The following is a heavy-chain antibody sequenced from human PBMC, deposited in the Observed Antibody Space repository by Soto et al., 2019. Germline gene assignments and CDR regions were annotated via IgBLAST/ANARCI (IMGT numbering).Heavy chain of an antibody. Sequence: SLTCTVSGGSISSYYWSWIRRPPGKGLEWIGYIYYSGSTNYNPSLKSRVTISVDTSKNQFSLKLSSVTAADTAVYYCARVVGQWPGDYYYYYGMDVWGQGTTVTVSS. D-gene: IGHD6-19*01. CDR2: IYYSGST. CDR1: GGSISSYY. V-gene: IGHV4-59*01. CDR3: ARVVGQWPGDYYYYYGMDV. J-gene: IGHJ6*02.